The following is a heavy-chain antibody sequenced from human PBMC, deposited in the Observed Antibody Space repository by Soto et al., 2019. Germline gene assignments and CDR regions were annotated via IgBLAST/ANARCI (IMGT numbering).Heavy chain of an antibody. CDR3: AQDRGWGVVSPSHDS. Sequence: EVQLLESGGGVVRPGGSLRLSCAASGFTFRNFVISWVRQAPGKGLQWVSAIRATGGQTFYADSVKGRFTISRDNSKNMLYLQINSLRDEDTALYFCAQDRGWGVVSPSHDSWGQGTLVTVSS. D-gene: IGHD2-21*01. CDR1: GFTFRNFV. V-gene: IGHV3-23*01. J-gene: IGHJ5*01. CDR2: IRATGGQT.